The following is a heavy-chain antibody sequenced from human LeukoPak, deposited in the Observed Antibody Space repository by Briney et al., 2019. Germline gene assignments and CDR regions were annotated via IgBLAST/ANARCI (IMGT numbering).Heavy chain of an antibody. CDR1: GFTVSSNY. D-gene: IGHD3-10*01. CDR3: ARASSYYGSGSYYNSNPYDF. Sequence: GGSLRLSCAGSGFTVSSNYMNWVRQAPGKGLEWVSYISSSSTTIYYADSVKGRFTISRDNAENSLYLQMNSLRAEDTAVYYCARASSYYGSGSYYNSNPYDFWGQGTLVTVSS. J-gene: IGHJ4*02. CDR2: ISSSSTTI. V-gene: IGHV3-48*04.